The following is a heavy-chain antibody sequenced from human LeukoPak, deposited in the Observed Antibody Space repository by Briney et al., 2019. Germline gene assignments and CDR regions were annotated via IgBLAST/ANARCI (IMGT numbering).Heavy chain of an antibody. J-gene: IGHJ4*02. CDR3: AKDRFEGSAWYGPFDY. CDR1: GLSFSSYG. CDR2: IQYDGSNK. V-gene: IGHV3-30*02. Sequence: GGSLRLSCAASGLSFSSYGMHWVRQAPGKGLEWVAFIQYDGSNKFYADSVKGRFTISRDNSKNTLYLQMNSLRAEDTAVYYCAKDRFEGSAWYGPFDYWGQGTLVTVSS. D-gene: IGHD6-19*01.